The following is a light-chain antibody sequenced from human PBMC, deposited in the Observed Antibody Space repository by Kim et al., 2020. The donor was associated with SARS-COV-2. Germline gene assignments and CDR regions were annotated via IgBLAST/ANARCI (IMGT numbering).Light chain of an antibody. CDR3: QHYSRFPYT. Sequence: DIQMTQSPSTLSASVGDRVTITCRASENIGTWLAWYQQKPGRAPRLLIYLASTLESGVPSRFSGTGSGTEFSLTISSLQTDDFATYYCQHYSRFPYTFGQGTKLEI. CDR2: LAS. V-gene: IGKV1-5*03. J-gene: IGKJ2*01. CDR1: ENIGTW.